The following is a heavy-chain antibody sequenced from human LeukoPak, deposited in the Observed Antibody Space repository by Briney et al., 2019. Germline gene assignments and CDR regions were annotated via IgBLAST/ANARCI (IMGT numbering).Heavy chain of an antibody. CDR3: ASLSNWNYDLFDY. V-gene: IGHV1-2*02. J-gene: IGHJ4*02. CDR2: INPNSGGT. Sequence: GASVKVSCKASGYTFTGYYMHWVRRAPGQGLEWMGWINPNSGGTNYAQKFQGRVTMTRDTSISTAYMELSRLRSDDTAVYYCASLSNWNYDLFDYWGQGTLVTVSS. D-gene: IGHD1-7*01. CDR1: GYTFTGYY.